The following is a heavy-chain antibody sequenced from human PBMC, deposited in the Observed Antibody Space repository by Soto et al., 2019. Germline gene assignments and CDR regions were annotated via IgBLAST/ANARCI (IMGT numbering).Heavy chain of an antibody. V-gene: IGHV3-13*05. J-gene: IGHJ6*02. CDR3: ARTDRDFYGLDV. CDR2: ISAAGDP. CDR1: GFTFRNYD. Sequence: EVQLVESGGGLVQPGGSLRLSCAASGFTFRNYDMHWVRQGTGKGLEWVSGISAAGDPDYADSVEGRFTISRENDQNSFFLQMNSRRVGDTAVYYCARTDRDFYGLDVWGQGTTVIVSS.